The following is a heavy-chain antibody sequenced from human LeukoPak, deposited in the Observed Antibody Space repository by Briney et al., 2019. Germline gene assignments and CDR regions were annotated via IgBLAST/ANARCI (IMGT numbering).Heavy chain of an antibody. CDR3: ARQMTTVTISNWFDP. V-gene: IGHV3-21*01. CDR1: GFTFSIYS. Sequence: SRGSLRLSCAASGFTFSIYSMNWVRQAPGKGLEWVSSISSSSSYIYYADSVKGRFTISRDNAKNSLYLQMNSLRAEDTAVYYCARQMTTVTISNWFDPWGQGTLVTVSS. D-gene: IGHD4-17*01. CDR2: ISSSSSYI. J-gene: IGHJ5*02.